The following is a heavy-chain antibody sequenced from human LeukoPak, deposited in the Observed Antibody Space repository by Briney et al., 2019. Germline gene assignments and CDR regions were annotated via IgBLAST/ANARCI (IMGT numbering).Heavy chain of an antibody. D-gene: IGHD3-10*01. J-gene: IGHJ4*02. Sequence: GGTLRLSCAASGFTFSSYGMSWVRQAPGKGLEWVSAISGSGGSTYYADSVKGRFTISRDNSKNTLYLQMNSLRAEDTAVYYCAKERWFGELSPFDYWGQGTLVTVSS. V-gene: IGHV3-23*01. CDR1: GFTFSSYG. CDR3: AKERWFGELSPFDY. CDR2: ISGSGGST.